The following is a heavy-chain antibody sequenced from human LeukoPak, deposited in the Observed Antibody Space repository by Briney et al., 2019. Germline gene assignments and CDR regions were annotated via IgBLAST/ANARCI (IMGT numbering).Heavy chain of an antibody. CDR2: IYYSGST. D-gene: IGHD1-26*01. V-gene: IGHV4-39*07. CDR3: ARGVGATDYYYYYMDV. Sequence: SETLSLTCTVSGDSISSSTYYWGWIRQPPGEGLEWIGSIYYSGSTYYNPSLKSRVTISVDTSKNQFSLKLSSVTAADTAVYYCARGVGATDYYYYYMDVWGKGTTVTVSS. CDR1: GDSISSSTYY. J-gene: IGHJ6*03.